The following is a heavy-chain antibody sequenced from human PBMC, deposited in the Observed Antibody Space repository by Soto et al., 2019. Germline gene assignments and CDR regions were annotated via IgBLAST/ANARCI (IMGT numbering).Heavy chain of an antibody. V-gene: IGHV1-69*04. D-gene: IGHD2-15*01. CDR1: GGTFSSYA. CDR2: IIPILGIA. CDR3: ARAYCSGGSCHDDAFDI. J-gene: IGHJ3*02. Sequence: SVKVSCKASGGTFSSYAITWVRQAPGQGLEWMGRIIPILGIANYAQKFQGRVTITADKSTSTAYMELSSLRSEDTAVYYCARAYCSGGSCHDDAFDIWGQGTTVTV.